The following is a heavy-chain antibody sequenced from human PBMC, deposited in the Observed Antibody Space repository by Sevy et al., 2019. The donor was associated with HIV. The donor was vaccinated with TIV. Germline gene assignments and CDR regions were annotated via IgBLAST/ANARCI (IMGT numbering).Heavy chain of an antibody. D-gene: IGHD2-21*02. CDR3: AIDFRTANYMNNYY. V-gene: IGHV3-30*02. CDR2: IYYDGNNR. Sequence: GGFLRLSCAASGFTFSTYPMHCVRQAPGRALEWVAYIYYDGNNRYYADSVKGRFTISRDNSQNTLYLQMNSLRSEDTAVYYCAIDFRTANYMNNYYWGQGAPVSVSS. CDR1: GFTFSTYP. J-gene: IGHJ4*02.